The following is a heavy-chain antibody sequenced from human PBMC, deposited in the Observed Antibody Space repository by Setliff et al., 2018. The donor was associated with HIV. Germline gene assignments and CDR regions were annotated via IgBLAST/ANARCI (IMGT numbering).Heavy chain of an antibody. V-gene: IGHV5-51*01. CDR1: GYNFATYY. CDR3: TRHPLRPGIAGYFYFVDV. Sequence: PGESLKISCKTSGYNFATYYIAWVRQMPGKGLEWMGIVYPDDSDSRYSPSFQGQVTISADRSINTVYLQWSSLRASDTAIYYCTRHPLRPGIAGYFYFVDVWGTGTTVTVS. D-gene: IGHD3-9*01. CDR2: VYPDDSDS. J-gene: IGHJ6*03.